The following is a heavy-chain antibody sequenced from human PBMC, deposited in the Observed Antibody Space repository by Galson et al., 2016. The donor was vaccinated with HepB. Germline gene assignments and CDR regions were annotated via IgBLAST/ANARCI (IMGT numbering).Heavy chain of an antibody. D-gene: IGHD5-24*01. Sequence: SLRLSCAASGFSFDDYAFHWVRQAPGKGLEWVSGISSNGSIVAFAESVKGRFSISRDNARNHLFLQMYSLRPDDTALYHCVRDGAKPDLFYGLDVWGPGTTVTVSS. CDR1: GFSFDDYA. CDR2: ISSNGSIV. V-gene: IGHV3-9*01. J-gene: IGHJ6*02. CDR3: VRDGAKPDLFYGLDV.